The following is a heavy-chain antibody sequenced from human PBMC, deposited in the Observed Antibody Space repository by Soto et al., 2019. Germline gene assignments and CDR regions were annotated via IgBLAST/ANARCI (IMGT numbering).Heavy chain of an antibody. J-gene: IGHJ4*02. CDR1: GFSLSTSGMC. D-gene: IGHD6-19*01. CDR3: ARIRSSGWDFDY. V-gene: IGHV2-70*11. CDR2: IDWDDDK. Sequence: SGPTLVNPTQTLTLTCTFSGFSLSTSGMCVSWIRQPPGKALEWLARIDWDDDKYYSTSLKTRLTISKDTSKNQVVLTMTNMDPVDTATYYCARIRSSGWDFDYWGQGTLVTVSS.